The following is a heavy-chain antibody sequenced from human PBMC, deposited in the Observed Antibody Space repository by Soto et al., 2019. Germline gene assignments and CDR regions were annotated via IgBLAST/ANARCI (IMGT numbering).Heavy chain of an antibody. V-gene: IGHV3-66*01. D-gene: IGHD3-10*01. CDR2: IYSGGST. CDR1: GFTVSSNY. J-gene: IGHJ6*03. Sequence: GGSLRLSCAASGFTVSSNYMSWVRQAPGKGLEWVSVIYSGGSTYYADSVKGRFTISRDNSKNTLYLQMNSLRAEDTAVYYCASSQLLVSNYYYYYMDVWGKGTTVTVSS. CDR3: ASSQLLVSNYYYYYMDV.